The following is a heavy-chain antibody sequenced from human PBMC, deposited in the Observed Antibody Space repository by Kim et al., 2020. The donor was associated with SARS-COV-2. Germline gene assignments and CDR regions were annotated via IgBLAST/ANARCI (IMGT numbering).Heavy chain of an antibody. J-gene: IGHJ3*02. Sequence: YADSVKGRFTISRDNSKNTLYLQMNSLRAEDTAVYYCAKDISGSYGAFDIWGQGTMVTVSS. V-gene: IGHV3-23*01. D-gene: IGHD1-26*01. CDR3: AKDISGSYGAFDI.